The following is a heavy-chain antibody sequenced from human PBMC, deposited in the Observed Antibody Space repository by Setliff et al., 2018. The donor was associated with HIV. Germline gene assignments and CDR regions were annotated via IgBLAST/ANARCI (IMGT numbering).Heavy chain of an antibody. D-gene: IGHD6-13*01. V-gene: IGHV4-39*07. CDR1: GGSIKSSSYY. J-gene: IGHJ1*01. CDR3: AGVPTSSWYVTTQRTKEYFHH. Sequence: KASETLSLTCTVSGGSIKSSSYYWGWIRQPPGKGLEWIGSIYYSGNTYYNPSLKSRVTILEDTSRNQFSLRLSSVTAADTAIYYCAGVPTSSWYVTTQRTKEYFHHWGQGTLVTVSS. CDR2: IYYSGNT.